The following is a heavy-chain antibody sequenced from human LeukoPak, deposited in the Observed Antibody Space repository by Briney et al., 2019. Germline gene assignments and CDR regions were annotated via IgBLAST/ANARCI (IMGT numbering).Heavy chain of an antibody. V-gene: IGHV3-66*01. CDR3: AREASGYSIGWPSSGAFDI. Sequence: PGGSLRLSCAAPGFTVSSNHMSWVRQAPGKGLEWVSLIYSGGSTYYADSVKGRFTISRDNSKNTLYLQMNGLRAEDTAVYYCAREASGYSIGWPSSGAFDIWGQGTMVTVSS. J-gene: IGHJ3*02. D-gene: IGHD6-25*01. CDR2: IYSGGST. CDR1: GFTVSSNH.